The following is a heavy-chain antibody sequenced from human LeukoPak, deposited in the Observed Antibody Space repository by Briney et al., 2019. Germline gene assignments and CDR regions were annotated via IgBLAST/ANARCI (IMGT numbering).Heavy chain of an antibody. CDR3: TSNYYGCKGYDYFVY. CDR1: GFTFCNYW. D-gene: IGHD3-10*01. CDR2: IKSKDNTYAT. Sequence: PGGSVRLSCAASGFTFCNYWIKWLRQASGKGLVGFGRIKSKDNTYATTYAASVKGRFTISRDDTNNTAYLKMYSKKTGDTGVFFCTSNYYGCKGYDYFVYWGQGTLVTVSS. J-gene: IGHJ4*02. V-gene: IGHV3-73*01.